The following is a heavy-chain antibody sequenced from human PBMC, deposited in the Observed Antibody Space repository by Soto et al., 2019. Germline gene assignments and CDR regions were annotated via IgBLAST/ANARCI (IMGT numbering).Heavy chain of an antibody. Sequence: SQTLSLTCAITGDSVSSNSAGWSWVRQSPSRGIEWVGRTYYRSKWYYYYAVSVRGRITINPDTSKNQYCLQLNSVTPEDTSVYCSARGEQHIRRIFDXWGQGTMVSVSX. CDR2: TYYRSKWYY. V-gene: IGHV6-1*01. J-gene: IGHJ4*01. CDR1: GDSVSSNSAG. CDR3: ARGEQHIRRIFDX. D-gene: IGHD1-26*01.